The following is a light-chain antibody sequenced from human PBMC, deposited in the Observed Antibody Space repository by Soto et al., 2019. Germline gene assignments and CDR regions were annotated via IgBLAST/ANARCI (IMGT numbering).Light chain of an antibody. V-gene: IGKV1-27*01. J-gene: IGKJ5*01. CDR1: QAISNS. Sequence: DIQMTQSPSSLSASMGDRVAITFRASQAISNSLAWYQHKPVKPPQPLIYSASRLQSGVPSLFSGSGSGTDFTLSISGLQPEYLATYYCLSDNTARPTFGQGTRLEIK. CDR2: SAS. CDR3: LSDNTARPT.